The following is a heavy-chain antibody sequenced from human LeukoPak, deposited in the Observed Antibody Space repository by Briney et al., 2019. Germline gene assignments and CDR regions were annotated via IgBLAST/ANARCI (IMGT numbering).Heavy chain of an antibody. CDR2: IWHDGCHK. Sequence: GGPLRLSCAASGFAFNTYAMHWVRQAPGQGLEWVALIWHDGCHKFYSNSVRVQFTISRDNTKNTVSLQKNNLRPEDTAVYYCAREIFGPGSYPDFWGQGTLVTVSS. V-gene: IGHV3-33*01. CDR3: AREIFGPGSYPDF. J-gene: IGHJ4*02. D-gene: IGHD3-10*01. CDR1: GFAFNTYA.